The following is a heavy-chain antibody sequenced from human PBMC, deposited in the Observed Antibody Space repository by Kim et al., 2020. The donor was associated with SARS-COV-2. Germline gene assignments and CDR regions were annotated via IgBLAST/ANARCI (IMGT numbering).Heavy chain of an antibody. CDR2: INHSGST. Sequence: SETLSLTCAVYGGSFSGYYWSWIRQPPGKGLEWIGEINHSGSTNYNPSLKSRVTISVDTSKNQFSLKLSSVTAADTAVYYCARVDYYGSGSYSNWGQGTLVTVSS. D-gene: IGHD3-10*01. CDR3: ARVDYYGSGSYSN. CDR1: GGSFSGYY. J-gene: IGHJ4*02. V-gene: IGHV4-34*01.